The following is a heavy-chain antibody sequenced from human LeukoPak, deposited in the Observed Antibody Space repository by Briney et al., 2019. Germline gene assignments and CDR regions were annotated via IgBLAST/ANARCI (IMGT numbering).Heavy chain of an antibody. CDR1: GGSISSYY. CDR3: ARSRWELLFDY. V-gene: IGHV4-59*01. J-gene: IGHJ4*02. D-gene: IGHD1-26*01. CDR2: IYYSGST. Sequence: PSETLSLTCTVSGGSISSYYWSWIRQPPGKGLEWIGYIYYSGSTNYNPSLKSRVIISVDTSKNQFSLKLSSVTAADTAVYYCARSRWELLFDYWGQGTLVTVSS.